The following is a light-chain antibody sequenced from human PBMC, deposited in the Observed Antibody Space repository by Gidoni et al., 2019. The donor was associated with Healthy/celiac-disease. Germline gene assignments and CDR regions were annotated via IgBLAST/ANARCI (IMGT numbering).Light chain of an antibody. CDR2: DAC. CDR1: QDISNY. V-gene: IGKV1-33*01. Sequence: DIQMTQSPSSLSASVGDRVTITCQASQDISNYLNWYQQKPGKAPKILIYDACNLETGVPSRFSGSGSGTEFTFTSSSLQPEDIATYYCQQYDNPLFTFXPXTKVDIK. CDR3: QQYDNPLFT. J-gene: IGKJ3*01.